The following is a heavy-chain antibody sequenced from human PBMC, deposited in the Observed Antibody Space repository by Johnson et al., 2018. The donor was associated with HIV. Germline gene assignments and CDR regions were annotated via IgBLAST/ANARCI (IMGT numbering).Heavy chain of an antibody. CDR1: GITFSSYG. CDR3: ARDKYSVPSGAFDI. D-gene: IGHD3-10*01. Sequence: QVQLVESGGGVVQPGGSLRLSCAASGITFSSYGMHWVRQAPGRGLEWVAFIRYDGSNKYNADSVKGRFTISRDISKNTLHLQMNSLRAEDTALYYCARDKYSVPSGAFDIWGQGTMVSVSS. CDR2: IRYDGSNK. J-gene: IGHJ3*02. V-gene: IGHV3-30*02.